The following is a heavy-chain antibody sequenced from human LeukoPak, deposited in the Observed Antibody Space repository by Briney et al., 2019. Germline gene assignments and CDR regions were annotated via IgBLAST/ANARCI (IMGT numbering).Heavy chain of an antibody. CDR2: ISSSSSTI. CDR3: AREPHCGGDCYFVSLYYYYYMDV. Sequence: GGSLRLSCAASGFTVSSNFMSWVRQAPGKGLEWVSYISSSSSTIYYADSVKGRFTISRDNAKNSLYLQMNSLRAEDTAVYYCAREPHCGGDCYFVSLYYYYYMDVWGKGTTVTVSS. V-gene: IGHV3-48*01. D-gene: IGHD2-21*01. CDR1: GFTVSSNF. J-gene: IGHJ6*03.